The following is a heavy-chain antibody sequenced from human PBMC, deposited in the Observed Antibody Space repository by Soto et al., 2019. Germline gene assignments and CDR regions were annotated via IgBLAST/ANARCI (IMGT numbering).Heavy chain of an antibody. CDR2: LSGGQSA. D-gene: IGHD3-10*01. CDR3: AKVQIYYGGTGLYFFAS. Sequence: DVQLLESGGGLVQPGGSLRLSCAASGFNFGVYGMTWVRQPPGKGLEWVSTLSGGQSAYYADSVKGRFTISRDNSKSTLYLQMDSLRAEDTAIYYCAKVQIYYGGTGLYFFASWGQGTLVTVSS. CDR1: GFNFGVYG. V-gene: IGHV3-23*01. J-gene: IGHJ4*02.